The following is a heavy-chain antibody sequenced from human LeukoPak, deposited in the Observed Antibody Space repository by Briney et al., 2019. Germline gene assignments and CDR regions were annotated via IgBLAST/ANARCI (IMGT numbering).Heavy chain of an antibody. CDR3: AREGYYYGSGSYFAFDI. J-gene: IGHJ3*02. CDR1: GGSISSYY. CDR2: IYTSGST. Sequence: SETLSLTCTVSGGSISSYYWSWIRQPAGKGLEWIGRIYTSGSTNYNPSLKSRVTMSVDTSKNQFSLKLSSVTAADTAVYYCAREGYYYGSGSYFAFDIWGQRTMVTVSS. V-gene: IGHV4-4*07. D-gene: IGHD3-10*01.